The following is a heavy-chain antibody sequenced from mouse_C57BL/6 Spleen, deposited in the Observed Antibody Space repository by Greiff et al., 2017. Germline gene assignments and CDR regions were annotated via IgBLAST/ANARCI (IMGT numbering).Heavy chain of an antibody. Sequence: EVKVVESGGGLVKPGGSLKLSCAASGFTFSDYGMHWVRQAPEKGLAWVAYISSGSSTINYADTLKGRFTISRDNAKNTLFLQMTSLRSEDTAMYYCARDDRAWFAYWGQGTLVTVSA. CDR1: GFTFSDYG. J-gene: IGHJ3*01. D-gene: IGHD2-12*01. CDR2: ISSGSSTI. CDR3: ARDDRAWFAY. V-gene: IGHV5-17*01.